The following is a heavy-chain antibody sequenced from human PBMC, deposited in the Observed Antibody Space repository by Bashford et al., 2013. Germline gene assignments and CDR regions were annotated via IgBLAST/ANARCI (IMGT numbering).Heavy chain of an antibody. D-gene: IGHD2-2*01. CDR2: INPSGGST. J-gene: IGHJ6*02. CDR1: GYTFTSYY. Sequence: ASVKVSCKASGYTFTSYYMHWVRQAPGQGLEWMGIINPSGGSTSYAQKFQGRVTMTRDTSTSTVYMELSSLRSEDTAVYYCATPDIVVVPAAFPQGDYYYGMDVWGQGTTVTVSS. CDR3: ATPDIVVVPAAFPQGDYYYGMDV. V-gene: IGHV1-46*01.